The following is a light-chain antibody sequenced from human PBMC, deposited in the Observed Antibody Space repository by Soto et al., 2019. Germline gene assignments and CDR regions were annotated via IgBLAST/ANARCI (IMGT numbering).Light chain of an antibody. Sequence: QSVLTQSPSASASLGASVKLTCTLSSGHSNFAIAWHQQQPEKGPRFLMKLNSDGRHTKGDGIPDRFSGSSSGAERYLTISSLQSEDEADYYCASWDDSLNGVVFGGGTKLTVL. CDR2: LNSDGRH. J-gene: IGLJ2*01. CDR3: ASWDDSLNGVV. V-gene: IGLV4-69*01. CDR1: SGHSNFA.